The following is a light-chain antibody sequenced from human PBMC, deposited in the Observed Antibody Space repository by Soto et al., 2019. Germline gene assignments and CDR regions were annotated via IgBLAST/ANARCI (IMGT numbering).Light chain of an antibody. J-gene: IGKJ2*01. CDR2: GAS. V-gene: IGKV1-16*02. CDR1: QDIKSD. Sequence: DVQMTQSPSSLSASVGDSVTITCRASQDIKSDLAWYQQRPGEAPKSLIFGASHLLDGVPSKFSGSGSWSEFTLTISSLQPEDSATYYCQQSKSDPPTFGRGTKVEI. CDR3: QQSKSDPPT.